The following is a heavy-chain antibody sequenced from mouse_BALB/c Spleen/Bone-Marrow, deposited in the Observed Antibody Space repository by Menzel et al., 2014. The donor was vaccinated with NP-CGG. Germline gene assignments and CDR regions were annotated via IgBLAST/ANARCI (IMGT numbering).Heavy chain of an antibody. J-gene: IGHJ2*01. Sequence: QVQLQQPVAELARPGASVKLSCKASGYTFTSYWMQWVKQRPGQGLEWIGAIYPGDGYTRYTQKFKGKATLTADKSSSTAXMQLSXLASXXXXXXXXXXXXXXFDXWGXGXTLTVSS. V-gene: IGHV1-87*01. CDR1: GYTFTSYW. CDR3: XXXXXXFDX. CDR2: IYPGDGYT.